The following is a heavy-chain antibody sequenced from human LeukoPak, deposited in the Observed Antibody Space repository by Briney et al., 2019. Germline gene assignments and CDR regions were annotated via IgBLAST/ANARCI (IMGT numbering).Heavy chain of an antibody. J-gene: IGHJ4*02. Sequence: SETLSLTCAVYGGSFSGYYLSWIRQPPGKGLEWIGEINHSGSTNYNPSLKSRVTISVDTSKNQFSLKLSSVTAADTAVYYCARSKSWYVDYWGQGTLVTVSS. CDR2: INHSGST. D-gene: IGHD6-13*01. V-gene: IGHV4-34*01. CDR1: GGSFSGYY. CDR3: ARSKSWYVDY.